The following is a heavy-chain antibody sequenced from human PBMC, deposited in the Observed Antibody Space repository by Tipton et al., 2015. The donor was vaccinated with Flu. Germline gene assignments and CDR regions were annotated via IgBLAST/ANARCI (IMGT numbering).Heavy chain of an antibody. V-gene: IGHV3-53*01. CDR3: ARSYDSSGYYPYYFDY. CDR2: IYSGGST. D-gene: IGHD3-22*01. CDR1: GFTVSSNY. J-gene: IGHJ4*02. Sequence: SLRLSCAASGFTVSSNYMSWVRQAPGKGLEWVSVIYSGGSTYYADSVKGRFTISRDNSKNTLYLQMNSLRAEDTAVYYCARSYDSSGYYPYYFDYWGQGTLVTVSS.